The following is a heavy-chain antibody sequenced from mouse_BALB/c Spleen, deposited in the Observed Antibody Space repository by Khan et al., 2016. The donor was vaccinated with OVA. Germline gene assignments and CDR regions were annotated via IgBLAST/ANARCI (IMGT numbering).Heavy chain of an antibody. J-gene: IGHJ3*01. Sequence: VQLQQSGPELMKPGASVKISCKASGYSFTTYYLHWVMQSHGESLEWIGYVDPFSGGTTYNQKFKGKATLTVDKSSSTAYMHLSNLTSEDSAVYYCTRHGYFAWFTYWGQGTLVTVSA. CDR3: TRHGYFAWFTY. D-gene: IGHD2-3*01. CDR2: VDPFSGGT. V-gene: IGHV1S135*01. CDR1: GYSFTTYY.